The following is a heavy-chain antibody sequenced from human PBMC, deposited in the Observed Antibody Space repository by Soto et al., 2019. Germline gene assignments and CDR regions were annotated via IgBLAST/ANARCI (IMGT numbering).Heavy chain of an antibody. J-gene: IGHJ6*02. CDR3: ARALGYCISTSCLHGMDV. D-gene: IGHD2-2*01. V-gene: IGHV1-69*12. CDR1: GGTFSSYA. Sequence: QVQLVQSGAEVKKPGSSVKVSCKASGGTFSSYAISWVRQAPGQGLEWMGGIIPIFGTANYAQKFQGRVTITADEXTXPXXMELSRLRSEDTAVYYCARALGYCISTSCLHGMDVWGQGTTVTVSS. CDR2: IIPIFGTA.